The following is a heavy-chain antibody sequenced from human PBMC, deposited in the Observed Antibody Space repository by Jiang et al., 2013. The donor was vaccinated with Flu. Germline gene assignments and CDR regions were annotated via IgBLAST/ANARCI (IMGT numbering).Heavy chain of an antibody. CDR3: ALSRVNYYGSGSYYNVAIDY. D-gene: IGHD3-10*01. J-gene: IGHJ4*02. CDR2: IYWNDDK. V-gene: IGHV2-5*01. Sequence: KPTQTLTLTCTFSGFSLSTSGVAVGWIRQPPGKALEWLALIYWNDDKRYSPSLKSRLTITKDTSKNQVVLTMTNMDPEDTATYYCALSRVNYYGSGSYYNVAIDYWGQGTLVTVSS. CDR1: GFSLSTSGVA.